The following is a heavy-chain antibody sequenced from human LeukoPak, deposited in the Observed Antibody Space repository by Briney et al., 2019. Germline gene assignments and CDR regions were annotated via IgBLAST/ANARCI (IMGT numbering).Heavy chain of an antibody. CDR3: AKKQSQNYYDSSGYYYGDALGFDP. J-gene: IGHJ5*02. CDR1: GFTFSSYG. CDR2: ISYDEKEK. Sequence: PGRSLRLSCAASGFTFSSYGIHWVRQPPGKGLEWVAIISYDEKEKFYADSVKGRFTISRDDSKNTVYLQMNSLRAEDTAVYYCAKKQSQNYYDSSGYYYGDALGFDPWGQGTLVTVSS. D-gene: IGHD3-22*01. V-gene: IGHV3-30*18.